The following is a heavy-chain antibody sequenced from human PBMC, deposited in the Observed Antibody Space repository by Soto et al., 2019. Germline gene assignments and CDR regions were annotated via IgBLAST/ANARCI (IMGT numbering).Heavy chain of an antibody. Sequence: QVQLVQSGAEVKKPGSSVKVSCKASGGTFSSYTISWVRQGPGQGLEWMGRIMPILGIANYAQKFQGRVTITADKSTSTAYLELSSLRSEDTAVYYCARDTPYSNLDYWGQGTLVTVSS. CDR1: GGTFSSYT. CDR3: ARDTPYSNLDY. J-gene: IGHJ4*02. D-gene: IGHD4-4*01. V-gene: IGHV1-69*08. CDR2: IMPILGIA.